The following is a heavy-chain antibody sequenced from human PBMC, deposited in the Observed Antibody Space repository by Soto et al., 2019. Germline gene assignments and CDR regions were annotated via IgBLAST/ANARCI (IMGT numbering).Heavy chain of an antibody. Sequence: WASVKVSGKASGVTFSSYAISWVRQAPGQGLEWMGGIIPIFGTANYAQKFQGRVTITADESTSTAYMELSSLRSEDTAVYYCARGGDYYDSSGYYFDYWGQGTLVTVSS. D-gene: IGHD3-22*01. CDR2: IIPIFGTA. J-gene: IGHJ4*02. V-gene: IGHV1-69*13. CDR3: ARGGDYYDSSGYYFDY. CDR1: GVTFSSYA.